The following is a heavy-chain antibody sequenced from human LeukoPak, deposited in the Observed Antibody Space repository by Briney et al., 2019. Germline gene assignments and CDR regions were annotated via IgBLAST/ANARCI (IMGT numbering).Heavy chain of an antibody. D-gene: IGHD6-13*01. CDR2: ITGSGGST. CDR1: GFIFSSYS. J-gene: IGHJ6*02. CDR3: AKAASSSWPSYYYGMDV. V-gene: IGHV3-23*01. Sequence: GGSLRLSCAASGFIFSSYSMSWVRQAPGKGLEWVSVITGSGGSTYYADSVKGRFTISKDNSKNTVYLQMSSPRVDDTAVYYCAKAASSSWPSYYYGMDVWGQGTTVTVSS.